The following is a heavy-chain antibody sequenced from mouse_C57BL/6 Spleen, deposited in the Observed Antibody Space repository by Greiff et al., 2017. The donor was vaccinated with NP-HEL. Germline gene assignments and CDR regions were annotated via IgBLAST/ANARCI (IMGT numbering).Heavy chain of an antibody. D-gene: IGHD2-4*01. CDR2: ISDGGSYT. CDR1: GFTFSSYA. CDR3: ARERPDLYYFDY. Sequence: EVMLVESGGGLVKPGGSLTLSCAASGFTFSSYAMSWVRQTPETRLEWVATISDGGSYTYYPDNVKGRFTISRDNAKNNLYLQMSHLKSEDTAMYYCARERPDLYYFDYWGQGTTLTVSS. V-gene: IGHV5-4*01. J-gene: IGHJ2*01.